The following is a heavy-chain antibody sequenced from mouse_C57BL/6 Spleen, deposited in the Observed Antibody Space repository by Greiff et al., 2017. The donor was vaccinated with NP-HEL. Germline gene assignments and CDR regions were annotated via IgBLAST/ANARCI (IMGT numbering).Heavy chain of an antibody. V-gene: IGHV1-82*01. J-gene: IGHJ1*03. CDR1: GYGFSSSW. Sequence: QVQLQQSGPALVKPGASVKISCKASGYGFSSSWMNWVKQRTGKGLEWSGRIYPGDGDTNYNGKFKGKATLTADKSSSTSYMKLSSLPSEDSAVYFCARQGSNYDGYFDVWGTGTTVTVSS. CDR3: ARQGSNYDGYFDV. D-gene: IGHD2-5*01. CDR2: IYPGDGDT.